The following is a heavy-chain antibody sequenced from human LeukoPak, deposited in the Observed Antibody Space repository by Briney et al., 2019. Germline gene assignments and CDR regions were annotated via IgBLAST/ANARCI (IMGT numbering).Heavy chain of an antibody. CDR1: GGSISNYY. CDR2: IYYSGST. Sequence: PSETLSLTCTVSGGSISNYYWSWIRQPPGKGLEWIGYIYYSGSTNYNPSLKSRVTISVDTSKNQFSLKLSSVTAADTAVYYCARDLSRYGSGRSWGQGTLVTVSS. J-gene: IGHJ4*02. V-gene: IGHV4-59*01. D-gene: IGHD3-10*01. CDR3: ARDLSRYGSGRS.